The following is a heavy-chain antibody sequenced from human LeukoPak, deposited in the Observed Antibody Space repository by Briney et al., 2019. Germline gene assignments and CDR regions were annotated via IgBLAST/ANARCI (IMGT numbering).Heavy chain of an antibody. J-gene: IGHJ6*03. V-gene: IGHV3-53*01. CDR1: GFTVSSNY. CDR3: AREICGGSCNPPSYMDV. CDR2: IYSGGTT. D-gene: IGHD2-15*01. Sequence: SGGSLRLSCAASGFTVSSNYMSWVRQAPGKGLQWVSFIYSGGTTYYADSVKGRFTISRDNSKNTLYLQMNSLRAEDTAVYYCAREICGGSCNPPSYMDVWGKGTTVTVSS.